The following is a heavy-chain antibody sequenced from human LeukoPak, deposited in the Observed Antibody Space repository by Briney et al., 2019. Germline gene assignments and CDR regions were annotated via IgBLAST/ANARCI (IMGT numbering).Heavy chain of an antibody. V-gene: IGHV4-61*02. J-gene: IGHJ3*02. Sequence: SETLSLTCTVSGGSISSGGYYWSWIRQPAGKGLEWIGRIYTSGSTNYNPSLKSRVTISVDTSKNQFSLKLSSVTAADTAVYYCARDALLRDAFDIWGQGTMVTVSS. CDR3: ARDALLRDAFDI. CDR2: IYTSGST. CDR1: GGSISSGGYY. D-gene: IGHD2/OR15-2a*01.